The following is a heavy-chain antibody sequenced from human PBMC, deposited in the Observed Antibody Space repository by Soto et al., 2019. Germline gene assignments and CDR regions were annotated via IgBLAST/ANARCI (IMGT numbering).Heavy chain of an antibody. D-gene: IGHD3-9*01. J-gene: IGHJ6*02. CDR1: GFTFSSYA. Sequence: AVGSLRLSCAASGFTFSSYAMHWVRQAPGKGLEWVAVISYDGSNKYYADSVEGRFTISRDNSKNTLYLQMNSLRAEDTAVYYCARGLDYDILTGPRPYGMDVWGQGTTVTVSS. CDR2: ISYDGSNK. V-gene: IGHV3-30-3*01. CDR3: ARGLDYDILTGPRPYGMDV.